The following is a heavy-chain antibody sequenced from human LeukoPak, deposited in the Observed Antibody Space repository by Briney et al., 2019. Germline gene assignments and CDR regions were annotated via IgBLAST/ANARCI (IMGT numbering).Heavy chain of an antibody. Sequence: GGSLRLSCAASGFTVSSNYMSWVRQAPGKGLDWVSMIYSGGSTNYADSVKGRFTISRDNSKNTLYLQMNSLRAEDTAVYYCAKDGCSGGSCYLRASAGPLFDYWGQGTLVTVSS. D-gene: IGHD2-15*01. J-gene: IGHJ4*02. CDR1: GFTVSSNY. CDR3: AKDGCSGGSCYLRASAGPLFDY. CDR2: IYSGGST. V-gene: IGHV3-53*01.